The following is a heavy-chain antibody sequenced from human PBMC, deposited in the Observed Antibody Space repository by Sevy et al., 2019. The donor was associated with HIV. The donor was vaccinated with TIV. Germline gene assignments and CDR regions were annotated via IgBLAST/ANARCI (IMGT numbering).Heavy chain of an antibody. J-gene: IGHJ4*02. CDR3: AHGTFGRFES. CDR2: IKTDGSDK. V-gene: IGHV3-7*01. Sequence: GGSLRLSCAASGFTFSANWMNWVRQAPGKGLEWVANIKTDGSDKLYVDSVEGRFTISRDKAKNLLFLQMNSLRVEDTAVYYCAHGTFGRFESWGQGTLVTVSS. CDR1: GFTFSANW. D-gene: IGHD3-16*01.